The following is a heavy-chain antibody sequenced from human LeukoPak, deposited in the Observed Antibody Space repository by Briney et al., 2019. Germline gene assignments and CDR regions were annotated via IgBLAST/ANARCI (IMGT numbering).Heavy chain of an antibody. Sequence: GESLKISCKGSGYSFTSYWIGWGRQMPGKGLEWMGIIYRGASDTRYSPSFQGQVTISAEKSISTAYLQWSSLKASDTAMYYCARHDVEMATPDYWGQGTLVTVSS. CDR1: GYSFTSYW. CDR2: IYRGASDT. CDR3: ARHDVEMATPDY. V-gene: IGHV5-51*01. D-gene: IGHD5-24*01. J-gene: IGHJ4*02.